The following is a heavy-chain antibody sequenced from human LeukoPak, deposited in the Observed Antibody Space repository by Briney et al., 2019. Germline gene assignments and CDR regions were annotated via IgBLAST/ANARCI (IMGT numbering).Heavy chain of an antibody. CDR2: IIPYFGTS. D-gene: IGHD3-10*01. Sequence: SVKVSCKASGVTFSRLVVSWVRQAPGQGLEWMGQIIPYFGTSNYAQNFQGRVTLTADEATNTAYMELNRPRSDDTAVYYCTRDGGDYGASGSYPDYWGQGTLVTVSS. J-gene: IGHJ4*02. CDR1: GVTFSRLV. CDR3: TRDGGDYGASGSYPDY. V-gene: IGHV1-69*13.